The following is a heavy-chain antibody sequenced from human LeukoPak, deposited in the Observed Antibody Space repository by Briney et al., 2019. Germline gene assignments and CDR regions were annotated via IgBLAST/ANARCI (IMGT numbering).Heavy chain of an antibody. Sequence: PSETLSLTCTVAGGSISSGSYYWVWIRQPPGKGLEWIGSIYYSGSTYYNPSLKSRVTISVDTSKNQFSLKLSSVTAADTAVYYCARAPEYGLYYFDYWGQGTLVTVSS. J-gene: IGHJ4*02. CDR2: IYYSGST. CDR1: GGSISSGSYY. V-gene: IGHV4-39*07. D-gene: IGHD1-14*01. CDR3: ARAPEYGLYYFDY.